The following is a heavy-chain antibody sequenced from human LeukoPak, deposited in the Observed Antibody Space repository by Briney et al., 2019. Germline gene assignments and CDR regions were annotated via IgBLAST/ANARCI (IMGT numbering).Heavy chain of an antibody. CDR1: GFTFSKYW. D-gene: IGHD2-21*02. CDR2: MKPDGSEK. V-gene: IGHV3-7*03. J-gene: IGHJ3*02. Sequence: GGSLRLSCAASGFTFSKYWISWVRQAPGKGLDWVANMKPDGSEKYYVHSVKGRFTISRDNAKNSVYLQMNSLRAEDTAVYYCARDLQCGGVCHYHAFDICGQETILTASS. CDR3: ARDLQCGGVCHYHAFDI.